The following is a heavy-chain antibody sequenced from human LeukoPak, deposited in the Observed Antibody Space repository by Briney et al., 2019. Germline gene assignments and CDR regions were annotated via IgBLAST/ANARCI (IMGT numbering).Heavy chain of an antibody. CDR1: GGTFSSYA. J-gene: IGHJ6*02. Sequence: ASVKVSCKASGGTFSSYAISWVRQAPGQGLEWMGWINTNTGNPTYAQGFTGRFVFSLDTSVSTAYLQISSLKAEDTAVYYCARADYYGSGSYFDYYYGMDVWGQGTTVTVSS. CDR3: ARADYYGSGSYFDYYYGMDV. CDR2: INTNTGNP. V-gene: IGHV7-4-1*02. D-gene: IGHD3-10*01.